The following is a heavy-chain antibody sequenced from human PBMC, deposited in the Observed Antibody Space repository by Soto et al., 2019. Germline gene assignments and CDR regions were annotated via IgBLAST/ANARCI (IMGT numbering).Heavy chain of an antibody. CDR2: ISGSGGST. Sequence: GGSLRLSCAASGFTFSSYAMSWVRQAPGKGLEWVSAISGSGGSTYYADSVKGRFTISRDNSKNTLYLQMNSLRAEDTAVDYCAKAGGIAVAGNPRPMDVWGQGTTVTVSS. V-gene: IGHV3-23*01. CDR3: AKAGGIAVAGNPRPMDV. CDR1: GFTFSSYA. D-gene: IGHD6-19*01. J-gene: IGHJ6*02.